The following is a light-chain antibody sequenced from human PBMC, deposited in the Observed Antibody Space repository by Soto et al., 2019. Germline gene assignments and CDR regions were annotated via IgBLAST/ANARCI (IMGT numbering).Light chain of an antibody. Sequence: EIVLAQSPGTLSLSPGERATLSCRASQSVSSSFLAWYQQKPGQAPRLLIYGASGRATGIPDRFSGSGSGTDFTLTISRLEPEDFAVYYCQRYGSSPRTFGQGTKVDIK. CDR3: QRYGSSPRT. CDR2: GAS. CDR1: QSVSSSF. V-gene: IGKV3-20*01. J-gene: IGKJ1*01.